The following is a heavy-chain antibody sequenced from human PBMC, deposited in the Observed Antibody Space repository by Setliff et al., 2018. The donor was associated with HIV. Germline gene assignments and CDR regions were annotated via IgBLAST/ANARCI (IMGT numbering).Heavy chain of an antibody. V-gene: IGHV1-58*02. D-gene: IGHD6-13*01. CDR3: ATLRQQLITGWFDP. CDR1: GFTFSRST. CDR2: ISIGSGLT. Sequence: ASVKVSCKTSGFTFSRSTIQWVRQARGQPLEWVGWISIGSGLTKYEQKFHGRVTFTRDMSTSTAYIEVSSLRAEDTAVYYCATLRQQLITGWFDPWGQGTLVTVS. J-gene: IGHJ5*02.